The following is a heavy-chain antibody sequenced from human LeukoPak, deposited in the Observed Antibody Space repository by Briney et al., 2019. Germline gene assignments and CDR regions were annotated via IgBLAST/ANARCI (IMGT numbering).Heavy chain of an antibody. V-gene: IGHV3-53*01. CDR3: ARVGLAAAGRDEN. CDR2: IYSGGSP. CDR1: GFTFSTNY. D-gene: IGHD6-13*01. J-gene: IGHJ4*02. Sequence: GGSLRLSCAASGFTFSTNYMSWVRQAPGKGLEWVSVIYSGGSPYYADSVKGRFTISRDNSKNTLYLQMNSLRAEDTAVYYCARVGLAAAGRDENWGQGTLVTVSS.